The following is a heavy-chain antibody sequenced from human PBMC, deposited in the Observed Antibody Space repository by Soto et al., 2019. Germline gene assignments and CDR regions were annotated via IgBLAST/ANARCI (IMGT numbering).Heavy chain of an antibody. CDR3: GKDPAVLLMVYAILEDAFII. CDR2: ISGSGGGT. CDR1: GFTFSSYA. D-gene: IGHD2-8*01. J-gene: IGHJ3*02. V-gene: IGHV3-23*01. Sequence: GGSLRLSCAASGFTFSSYAMSWVRQAPGKGLEWVSAISGSGGGTYYADSVKGRFTISRDNSKNTLYLQMNSLRAEDTAVYYCGKDPAVLLMVYAILEDAFIIWGQGTIVTV.